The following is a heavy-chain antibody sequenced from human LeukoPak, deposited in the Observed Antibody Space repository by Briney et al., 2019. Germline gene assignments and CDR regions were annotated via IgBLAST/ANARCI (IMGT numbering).Heavy chain of an antibody. J-gene: IGHJ5*02. CDR3: ARRAVLYCSSTSCYTAANNWFDP. CDR2: INHSGST. Sequence: PSETLSLTCAVYGGSFSGYYWSWIRQPPGKGLEWIGEINHSGSTNYNPSLKSRVTISVDTSKNQFSLKLSSVTAADTAVYYCARRAVLYCSSTSCYTAANNWFDPWGQGTLVTVSS. D-gene: IGHD2-2*02. V-gene: IGHV4-34*01. CDR1: GGSFSGYY.